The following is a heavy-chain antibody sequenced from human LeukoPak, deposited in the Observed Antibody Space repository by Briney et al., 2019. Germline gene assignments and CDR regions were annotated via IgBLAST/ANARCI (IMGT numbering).Heavy chain of an antibody. V-gene: IGHV4-59*01. Sequence: PSETLSLTCTVSGCSISSYYWSWIRQPPGKGLEWFGYIYYSGSTNCNPSLKSRVTIAIDTSKNQFSRKRCSLTTAATAVYYYARDSGSYYFDYWGQGTLVTVSS. CDR1: GCSISSYY. J-gene: IGHJ4*02. CDR3: ARDSGSYYFDY. D-gene: IGHD1-26*01. CDR2: IYYSGST.